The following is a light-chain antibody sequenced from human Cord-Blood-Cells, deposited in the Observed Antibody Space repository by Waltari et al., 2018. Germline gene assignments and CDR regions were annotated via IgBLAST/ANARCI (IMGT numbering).Light chain of an antibody. CDR1: SSDVGGYNY. CDR2: EVS. J-gene: IGLJ2*01. CDR3: SSYTSSSTNVV. Sequence: QSALTQPASVSGSPGQSITISCTGTSSDVGGYNYVSWYQQHPGTAPKLMIYEVSNRPSGVSNRFSGSKSGNTASLTISGLQADDEADYYCSSYTSSSTNVVFGGGTKLTVL. V-gene: IGLV2-14*01.